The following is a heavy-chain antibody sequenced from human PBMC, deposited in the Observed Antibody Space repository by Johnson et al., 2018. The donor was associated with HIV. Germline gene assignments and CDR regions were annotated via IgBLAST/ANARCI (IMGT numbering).Heavy chain of an antibody. CDR1: GFTFSTYG. V-gene: IGHV3-30*19. D-gene: IGHD6-19*01. CDR2: IWFDGRNK. CDR3: VRDQGSGWPTNAFDI. J-gene: IGHJ3*02. Sequence: QVQLVESGGGVVQSGRSLRLSCAASGFTFSTYGMHWVRQAPGKGLEWVAVIWFDGRNKYYADSVKGRFTISRDSANNTLFLQMNNVRLEDTAVYYCVRDQGSGWPTNAFDIWGRGTRVTVSS.